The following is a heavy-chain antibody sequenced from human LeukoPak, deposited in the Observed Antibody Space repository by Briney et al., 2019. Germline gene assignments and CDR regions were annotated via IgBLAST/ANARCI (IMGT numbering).Heavy chain of an antibody. CDR3: ARDKAAVAGSFDY. D-gene: IGHD6-19*01. J-gene: IGHJ4*02. CDR1: GFTFSSYA. Sequence: GGSLRLSCAASGFTFSSYAMSWVRQAPGKGLEWVSAISGSGGSTYYADSVKGRFTISRDNAKNSLYLQMNSLRAEDTAVYYCARDKAAVAGSFDYWGQGTLVTVSS. V-gene: IGHV3-23*01. CDR2: ISGSGGST.